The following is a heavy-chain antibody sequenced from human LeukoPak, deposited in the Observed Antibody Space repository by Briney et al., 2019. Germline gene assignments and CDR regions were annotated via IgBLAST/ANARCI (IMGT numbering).Heavy chain of an antibody. CDR3: TTDRYCGYSYGCGEWNY. J-gene: IGHJ4*02. V-gene: IGHV3-15*01. CDR1: GFTFSNAW. Sequence: GGSLRLSCAASGFTFSNAWMSWVRQAPGKGLEWVGRIKSKTDGGTTDYAAPVKGRFTISRDDSKNTLYLQMNSLKTEDTAVYYCTTDRYCGYSYGCGEWNYWGQGTLVTVSS. CDR2: IKSKTDGGTT. D-gene: IGHD5-18*01.